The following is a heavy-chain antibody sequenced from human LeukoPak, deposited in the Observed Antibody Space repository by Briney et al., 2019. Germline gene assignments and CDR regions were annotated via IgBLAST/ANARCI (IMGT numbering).Heavy chain of an antibody. D-gene: IGHD2-15*01. CDR1: GFTFSNYW. CDR3: AKDGSGCSGGSCYQNFDY. CDR2: IKEDGSEK. V-gene: IGHV3-7*03. J-gene: IGHJ4*02. Sequence: GGSLRLSCVASGFTFSNYWMSWVRQAPGKGLECVANIKEDGSEKYYVDSVKGRFTISRDNAKNSLYLQMNSLRAEDTAVYYCAKDGSGCSGGSCYQNFDYWGQGTLVTVSS.